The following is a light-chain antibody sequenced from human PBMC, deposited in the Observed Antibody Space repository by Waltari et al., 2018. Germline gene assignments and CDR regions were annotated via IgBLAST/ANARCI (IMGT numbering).Light chain of an antibody. J-gene: IGKJ2*01. CDR1: QSISSW. CDR3: QQYNSYSYT. V-gene: IGKV1-5*03. CDR2: KAS. Sequence: DIQMTQSPSTLSASVGDRVTIPCRASQSISSWLAWYQQKPGKARTLLIYKASSLESGVPSRFSGSGSGTEFTLTISSLQPDDFATYYCQQYNSYSYTFGQGTKLEIK.